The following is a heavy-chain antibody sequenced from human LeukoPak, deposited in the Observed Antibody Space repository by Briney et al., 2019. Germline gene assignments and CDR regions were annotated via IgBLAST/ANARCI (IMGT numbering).Heavy chain of an antibody. CDR2: ISGSGGNT. CDR1: GFTFSSYA. CDR3: ARDGYDSSTPYYFDY. V-gene: IGHV3-23*01. D-gene: IGHD3-22*01. J-gene: IGHJ4*02. Sequence: GGSLRLSCAASGFTFSSYAMSWVRQAPGKGLEWVSAISGSGGNTYYADSVKGRFTISRDNSKNTLYLQMNSLRAEDTAVYYCARDGYDSSTPYYFDYWGQGILVTVSS.